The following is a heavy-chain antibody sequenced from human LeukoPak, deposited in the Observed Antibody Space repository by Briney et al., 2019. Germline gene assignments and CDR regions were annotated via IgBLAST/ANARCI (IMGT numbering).Heavy chain of an antibody. CDR1: GYNFTDYY. D-gene: IGHD2-21*02. CDR3: ARDQVVVTAILGY. Sequence: ASVKVSCKASGYNFTDYYIHWVRQAPGHGLEWMGWINPNSGATNSAQKFQGRVTMTGDTSITTAYMELSSLTSDDTAIYYCARDQVVVTAILGYWGQGTVVTVSS. CDR2: INPNSGAT. J-gene: IGHJ4*02. V-gene: IGHV1-2*02.